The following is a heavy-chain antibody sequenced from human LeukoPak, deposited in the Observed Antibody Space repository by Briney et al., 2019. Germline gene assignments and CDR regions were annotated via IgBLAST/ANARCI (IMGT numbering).Heavy chain of an antibody. J-gene: IGHJ4*02. Sequence: GGSLRLSCAASGFTFSNAYMNWVRQAPGKGLEWVGRIKPKTDGETTEYAAPVKDRFSISRDDSKSMMYLQMNSLKTEDTAVYYCAKDGPPYYDILTGYPLNWGQGTLVTVSS. CDR2: IKPKTDGETT. D-gene: IGHD3-9*01. CDR3: AKDGPPYYDILTGYPLN. CDR1: GFTFSNAY. V-gene: IGHV3-15*07.